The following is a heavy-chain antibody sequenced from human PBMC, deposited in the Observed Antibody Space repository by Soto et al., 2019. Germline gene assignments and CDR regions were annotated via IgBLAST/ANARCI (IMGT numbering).Heavy chain of an antibody. J-gene: IGHJ4*02. CDR2: IYYSGST. CDR1: GGSISSYY. Sequence: QVQLQESGPGLVKPSETLSLTCTVSGGSISSYYWSWIRQPPGKGLEWIGYIYYSGSTNYNPSLKRRVTISVVTSKNQFFLKLSFVTAADTAVYYCARDRWGDDYWGQGTLVTVSS. CDR3: ARDRWGDDY. V-gene: IGHV4-59*01. D-gene: IGHD3-10*01.